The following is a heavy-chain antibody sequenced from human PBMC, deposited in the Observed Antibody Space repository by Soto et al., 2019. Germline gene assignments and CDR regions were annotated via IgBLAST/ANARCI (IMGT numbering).Heavy chain of an antibody. J-gene: IGHJ5*02. Sequence: GESLKISCKASGYTFTTYWIGWVRQMPWKGLEWMGIIQPGDSDTKYSPSFEGQVTISADKSISTAYLQWSSLKASDTAIYYCARAGGGYCRSTSCYLFDPWGQGTLVTVSS. V-gene: IGHV5-51*01. CDR1: GYTFTTYW. CDR2: IQPGDSDT. D-gene: IGHD2-2*01. CDR3: ARAGGGYCRSTSCYLFDP.